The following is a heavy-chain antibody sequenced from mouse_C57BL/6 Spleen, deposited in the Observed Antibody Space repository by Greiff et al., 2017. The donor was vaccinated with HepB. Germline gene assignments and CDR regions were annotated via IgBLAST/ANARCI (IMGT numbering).Heavy chain of an antibody. D-gene: IGHD1-1*01. Sequence: QVQLQQPGTELVKPGASVKLSCKASGYTFTSYWMHWVKQRPGQGLEWIGNINPSNGGTNYNEKFKSKATLTVDKSSSTAYMQLSSLTSEDSAVYYCARDGYYGSSYGYAMDYWGQGTSVTVSS. CDR2: INPSNGGT. V-gene: IGHV1-53*01. J-gene: IGHJ4*01. CDR1: GYTFTSYW. CDR3: ARDGYYGSSYGYAMDY.